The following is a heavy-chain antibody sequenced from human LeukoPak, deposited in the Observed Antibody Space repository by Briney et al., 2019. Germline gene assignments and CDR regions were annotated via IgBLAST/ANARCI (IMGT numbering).Heavy chain of an antibody. J-gene: IGHJ4*02. CDR2: ISPYNGNT. CDR1: GYTFTNYG. V-gene: IGHV1-18*01. Sequence: ASVKVSCKASGYTFTNYGITWVRQAPGQGLEWMGWISPYNGNTNYPRKLQGRVTMTTDTSTSTAYMVLRSLRSDDTALYYCATEGGWQPTDYGDHVYWGQGTLVTVSS. CDR3: ATEGGWQPTDYGDHVY. D-gene: IGHD4-17*01.